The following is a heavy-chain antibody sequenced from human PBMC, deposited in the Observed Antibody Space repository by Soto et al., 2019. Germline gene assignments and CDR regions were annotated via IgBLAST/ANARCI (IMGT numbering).Heavy chain of an antibody. CDR3: AREPRVLAAAGPAFDI. J-gene: IGHJ3*02. D-gene: IGHD6-13*01. Sequence: VASVKVSCKASGGTFSSYAISWVRQAPGQGLEWMGGIIPIFGTANYAQKFQGRVTITADKSTSTAYMELSSLRSEDTAVYYCAREPRVLAAAGPAFDIWGQGTMVTVSS. CDR2: IIPIFGTA. V-gene: IGHV1-69*06. CDR1: GGTFSSYA.